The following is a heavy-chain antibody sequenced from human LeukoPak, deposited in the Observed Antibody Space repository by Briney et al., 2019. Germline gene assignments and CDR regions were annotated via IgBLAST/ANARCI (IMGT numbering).Heavy chain of an antibody. D-gene: IGHD6-13*01. CDR3: ARAGYSSSWPYFDY. Sequence: SETLSLTCTVSGGSISSSSYYWGWIRQPPGKGLEWIGSIYYSGSTYYNPSLKSRVTISVDTSKNQFSLKLSSVTAADTAVYYCARAGYSSSWPYFDYWGQGTLVTVSS. V-gene: IGHV4-39*01. J-gene: IGHJ4*02. CDR2: IYYSGST. CDR1: GGSISSSSYY.